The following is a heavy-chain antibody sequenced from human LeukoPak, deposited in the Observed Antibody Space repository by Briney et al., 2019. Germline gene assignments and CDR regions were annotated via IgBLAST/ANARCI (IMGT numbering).Heavy chain of an antibody. J-gene: IGHJ4*02. V-gene: IGHV4-61*01. CDR3: ARGRLGATY. D-gene: IGHD1-26*01. CDR1: GGSVSRGSYY. CDR2: IHHSGTT. Sequence: SETLSLTCTVSGGSVSRGSYYWSWTRQPPGKGPEWIGYIHHSGTTNYSPSLKSRVTISVDMSKNQFFLNLTSVTAADTAVYYCARGRLGATYWGQGALVTVSS.